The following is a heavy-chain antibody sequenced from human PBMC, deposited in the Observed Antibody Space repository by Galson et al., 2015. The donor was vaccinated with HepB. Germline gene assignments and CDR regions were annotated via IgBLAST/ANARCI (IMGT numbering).Heavy chain of an antibody. Sequence: TLSLTCTVSGGSISSGDYYWSWIRQPPGKGLEWIGYIYYSGSTYYNPSLKSRVTISVDTSKNQFSLKLSSVTAADTAVYYCARARGYGSGNYYYGMDVWGQGTTVTVSS. CDR2: IYYSGST. CDR1: GGSISSGDYY. J-gene: IGHJ6*02. V-gene: IGHV4-30-4*01. D-gene: IGHD3-10*01. CDR3: ARARGYGSGNYYYGMDV.